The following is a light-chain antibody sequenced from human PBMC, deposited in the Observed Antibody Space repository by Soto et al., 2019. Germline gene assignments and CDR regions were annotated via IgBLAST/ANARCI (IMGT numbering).Light chain of an antibody. CDR2: GAS. V-gene: IGKV3-15*01. CDR3: QQYDAWPPGT. J-gene: IGKJ4*01. CDR1: RSIDTY. Sequence: DIVMTQSPAFLSASLGERVTLSCRASRSIDTYLAWFQHKLGQPPRLLIFGASTRAAGVPPRFSGGGSGTEFTLTIASLRSEDFAVYFWQQYDAWPPGTFGGGTTVEI.